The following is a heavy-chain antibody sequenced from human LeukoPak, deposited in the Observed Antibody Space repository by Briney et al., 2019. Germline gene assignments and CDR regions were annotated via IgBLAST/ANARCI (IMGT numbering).Heavy chain of an antibody. Sequence: SETLSLTCTVSGGSISSSGYYWGWIRQPPGKGLEWIGGIYYSGSTYYNPSLKSRVTISVDTSKNQFSLNLSSVTAADTAVYYCVSGNSGYYLYYFDDWGQGTLVTVSS. J-gene: IGHJ4*02. V-gene: IGHV4-39*01. D-gene: IGHD3-22*01. CDR3: VSGNSGYYLYYFDD. CDR2: IYYSGST. CDR1: GGSISSSGYY.